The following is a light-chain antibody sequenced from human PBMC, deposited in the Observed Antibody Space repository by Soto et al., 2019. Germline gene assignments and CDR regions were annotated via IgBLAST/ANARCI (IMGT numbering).Light chain of an antibody. CDR2: SND. CDR1: TSNIGSNT. V-gene: IGLV1-44*01. Sequence: QSVLSQPPSASGTPGQRVTISCSGSTSNIGSNTVSWYQQLPQRAPTLLIFSNDQRPSGVPDRFSGSKSGTSASLAISGLQSEDEAEYFCATWADGLSSYVFGTGTKVTVL. J-gene: IGLJ1*01. CDR3: ATWADGLSSYV.